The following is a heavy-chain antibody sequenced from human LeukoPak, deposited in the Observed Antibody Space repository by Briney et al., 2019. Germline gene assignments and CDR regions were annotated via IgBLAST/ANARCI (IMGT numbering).Heavy chain of an antibody. CDR1: GGSFSGYY. CDR3: ARVTYDFWSGYSQNFDY. CDR2: IYYSGST. Sequence: SETLSLTCAVYGGSFSGYYWSWIRQPPGKGLEWIGYIYYSGSTNYNPSLKSRVTISVDTSKNQFSLKLSSVTAADTAVYYCARVTYDFWSGYSQNFDYWGQGTLVTVSS. D-gene: IGHD3-3*01. V-gene: IGHV4-59*01. J-gene: IGHJ4*02.